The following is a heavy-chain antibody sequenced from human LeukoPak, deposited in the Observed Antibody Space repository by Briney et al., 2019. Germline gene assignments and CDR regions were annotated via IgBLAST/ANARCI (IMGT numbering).Heavy chain of an antibody. CDR1: GGSISSYY. Sequence: SETLSLTCTVSGGSISSYYWSWIRQPPGKGLEWIGCIYYSGSTNYNPSLKSRVTISVDTSKNQFSLTLSTVTPADTAVYYSARAIPDSSGYQTFDYWGQGTLVTVSS. J-gene: IGHJ4*02. V-gene: IGHV4-59*01. D-gene: IGHD6-19*01. CDR3: ARAIPDSSGYQTFDY. CDR2: IYYSGST.